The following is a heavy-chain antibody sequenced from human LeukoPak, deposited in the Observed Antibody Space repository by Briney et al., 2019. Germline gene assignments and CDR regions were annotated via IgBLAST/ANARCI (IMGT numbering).Heavy chain of an antibody. V-gene: IGHV3-30-3*01. CDR2: ISYDGSNK. CDR3: ARAGILWWDSFDY. D-gene: IGHD2-21*01. CDR1: GFTFSSYA. J-gene: IGHJ4*02. Sequence: QSGGSLRLSCAASGFTFSSYAMHWVRQAPGKGREGVAVISYDGSNKYYADSVKGRFTISKDNSKNTLYLQMNSQRAEDTAVYYCARAGILWWDSFDYWGQGTLVTVSS.